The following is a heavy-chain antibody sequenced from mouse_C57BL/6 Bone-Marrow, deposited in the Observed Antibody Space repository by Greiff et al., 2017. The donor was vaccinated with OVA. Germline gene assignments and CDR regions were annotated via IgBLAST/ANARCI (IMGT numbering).Heavy chain of an antibody. V-gene: IGHV1-54*01. CDR2: INPGSGGT. Sequence: VKLMESGAELVRPGTSVKVSCKASGYAFTNYLIEWVKQRPGQGLEWIGVINPGSGGTNYNEKFKGKATLTADKSSSTAYMQLSSLTSEDSAVYFCARGTTPSMDCWGQGTSVTVSS. J-gene: IGHJ4*01. CDR1: GYAFTNYL. CDR3: ARGTTPSMDC. D-gene: IGHD1-1*01.